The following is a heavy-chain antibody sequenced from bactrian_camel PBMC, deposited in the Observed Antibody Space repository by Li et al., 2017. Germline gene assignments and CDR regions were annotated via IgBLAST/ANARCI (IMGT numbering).Heavy chain of an antibody. Sequence: HVQLVESGGGVVQPGGSLRLSCTSSLFSYPYMTWVRQGPGKGLEWVASLYGDGTITYYADSAKGRFTISKNNAKNTVYLQMNSLKSDDTAMYYCATVDYSGGDFWGQGTQVTVS. CDR2: LYGDGTIT. J-gene: IGHJ4*01. CDR1: LFSYPY. D-gene: IGHD2*01. CDR3: ATVDYSGGDF. V-gene: IGHV3-2*01.